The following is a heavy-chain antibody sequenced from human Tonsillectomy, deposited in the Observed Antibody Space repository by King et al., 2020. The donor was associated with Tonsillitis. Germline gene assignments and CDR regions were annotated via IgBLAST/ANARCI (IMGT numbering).Heavy chain of an antibody. CDR3: ARGTFGANSLTFNI. J-gene: IGHJ3*02. D-gene: IGHD4/OR15-4a*01. CDR1: GYTFTTYS. Sequence: LQLVQSGAEVKKPGASVNVSCKASGYTFTTYSMHWVRQAPGQGLEWMGIIIPSGGSTSYTQKFQGRVTMTRDTSASTVYMELSSLRSEDTAVYYCARGTFGANSLTFNIWGQGTMVTVSS. V-gene: IGHV1-46*01. CDR2: IIPSGGST.